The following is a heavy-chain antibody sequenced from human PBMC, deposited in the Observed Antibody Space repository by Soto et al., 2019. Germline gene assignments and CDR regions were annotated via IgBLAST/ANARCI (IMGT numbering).Heavy chain of an antibody. V-gene: IGHV1-18*01. CDR1: GYAFTGYG. J-gene: IGHJ6*03. Sequence: SVKVSCKGAGYAFTGYGISWLLLAPGQGLERMGWISAYNGNANYAQKLQGRVTMTTDTSTSTAYMELSSLRSEDTAVYYCATDRGFYTMVRGVPDYYYDMDVRGKGTTVTVFS. D-gene: IGHD3-10*01. CDR2: ISAYNGNA. CDR3: ATDRGFYTMVRGVPDYYYDMDV.